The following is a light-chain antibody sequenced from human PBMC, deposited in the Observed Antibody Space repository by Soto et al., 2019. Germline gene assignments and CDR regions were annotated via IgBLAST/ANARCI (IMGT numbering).Light chain of an antibody. CDR3: QQYDRFPYT. CDR2: KAS. CDR1: NSLSYW. V-gene: IGKV1-5*03. J-gene: IGKJ2*01. Sequence: DIQMTQSPSTLSASVGDTVTITCRASNSLSYWLAWYKQKTGQAPTLLTHKASTLESGVPSRFSGSGSGTEFTLTISGRQPDDFATFYCQQYDRFPYTFGHGTKLEIK.